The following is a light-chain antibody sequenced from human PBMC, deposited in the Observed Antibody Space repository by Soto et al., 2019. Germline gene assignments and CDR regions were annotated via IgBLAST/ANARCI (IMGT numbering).Light chain of an antibody. CDR3: QQYNNWPPST. J-gene: IGKJ5*01. CDR1: QTVSSN. Sequence: EIVMTQYPATLSVSPGERATLSCRASQTVSSNLAWYQQKPGQAPRLLIYGASTRATGIPARFSGSGSGTEFTLTISSLQSEDFAVYFCQQYNNWPPSTFGQGTLLEIK. V-gene: IGKV3-15*01. CDR2: GAS.